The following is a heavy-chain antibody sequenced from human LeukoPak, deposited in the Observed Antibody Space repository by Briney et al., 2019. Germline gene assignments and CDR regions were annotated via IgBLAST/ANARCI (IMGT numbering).Heavy chain of an antibody. CDR1: GFTFSSYS. Sequence: GGSLRLSCAASGFTFSSYSMNWVRQAPGKGLEWVSSISSSSSYIYYADSVKGRFTISRDNAKNSLYLQMNSLRAEDTAVYYCARGEDGSGPYYFDYWGQGTLVTVSS. D-gene: IGHD6-19*01. V-gene: IGHV3-21*01. CDR3: ARGEDGSGPYYFDY. CDR2: ISSSSSYI. J-gene: IGHJ4*02.